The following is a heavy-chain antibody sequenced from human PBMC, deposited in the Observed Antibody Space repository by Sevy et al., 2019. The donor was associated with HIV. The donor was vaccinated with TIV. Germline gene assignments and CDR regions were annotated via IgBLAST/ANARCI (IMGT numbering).Heavy chain of an antibody. CDR1: GFTFSGSA. D-gene: IGHD4-17*01. CDR3: TRGMTTVTIGWGNYYYYYGMDV. Sequence: GGSLRLSCAASGFTFSGSAMHWVRQASGKGLEWVGRIRSKANSYATAYAASVKGRFTISRDDSKNTAYLQMISLKTEDTAVYYCTRGMTTVTIGWGNYYYYYGMDVWGQGTTVTVSS. CDR2: IRSKANSYAT. J-gene: IGHJ6*02. V-gene: IGHV3-73*01.